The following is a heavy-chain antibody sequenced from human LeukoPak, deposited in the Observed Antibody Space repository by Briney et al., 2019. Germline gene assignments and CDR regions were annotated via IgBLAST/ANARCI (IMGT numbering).Heavy chain of an antibody. J-gene: IGHJ4*02. CDR2: IRYDGSNK. D-gene: IGHD2-15*01. CDR3: AKDGGRLLDHLDY. CDR1: GFTFSSYG. Sequence: QPGGSLRLSCAASGFTFSSYGMHWVRQAPGKGLEWVAFIRYDGSNKEYGDSVKGRFTISRDNSKNMVYLQMNSLRVEDTGVYYCAKDGGRLLDHLDYWGQGTLVTVSS. V-gene: IGHV3-30*02.